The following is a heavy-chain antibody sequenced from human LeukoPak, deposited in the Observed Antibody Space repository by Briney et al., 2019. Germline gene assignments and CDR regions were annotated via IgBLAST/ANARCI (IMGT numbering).Heavy chain of an antibody. CDR1: GFTFSSYA. Sequence: GGSLRLSCAASGFTFSSYAMSWVRQAPGKGLEWVSVISASGGSTYYADSAKGRLTIFRNNSKNTLYLQMNSLRAEDTAVYYCARISYSGSSFDYWGQGTLVTVSS. CDR2: ISASGGST. J-gene: IGHJ4*02. D-gene: IGHD1-26*01. V-gene: IGHV3-23*01. CDR3: ARISYSGSSFDY.